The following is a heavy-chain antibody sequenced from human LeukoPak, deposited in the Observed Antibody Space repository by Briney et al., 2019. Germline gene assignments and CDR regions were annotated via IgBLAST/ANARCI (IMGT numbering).Heavy chain of an antibody. CDR3: VKRRYDSSGYFDY. V-gene: IGHV3-74*03. CDR2: ISSDGSVT. CDR1: GFSFTNYW. D-gene: IGHD3-22*01. J-gene: IGHJ4*02. Sequence: GGSLRLSCAVSGFSFTNYWMHWVRQDPGKGLVWVSYISSDGSVTKYADSVKGRFTISRDNSQNTLYLQMNSLRAEDTAVYYCVKRRYDSSGYFDYWGQGTLVTVSS.